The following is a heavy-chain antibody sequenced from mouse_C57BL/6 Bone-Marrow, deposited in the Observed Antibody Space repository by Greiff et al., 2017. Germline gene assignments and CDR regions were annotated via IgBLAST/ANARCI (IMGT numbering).Heavy chain of an antibody. CDR1: GYTFTSYW. J-gene: IGHJ2*01. V-gene: IGHV1-55*01. D-gene: IGHD1-1*01. CDR3: ARIGTTVVARYYFDY. Sequence: QVQLQQPGAELVKPGASVKMSCKASGYTFTSYWITWVKERPGQGLEWIGEIYPGSGSTNYNEKFKSKDTLTVDTSSSTAYMQLRSLTSEDSAVXYSARIGTTVVARYYFDYWGQGTTLTVSS. CDR2: IYPGSGST.